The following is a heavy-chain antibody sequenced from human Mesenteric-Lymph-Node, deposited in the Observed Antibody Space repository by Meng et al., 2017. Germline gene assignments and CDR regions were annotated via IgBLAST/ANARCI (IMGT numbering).Heavy chain of an antibody. J-gene: IGHJ6*02. V-gene: IGHV4-61*08. Sequence: SETLSLTCTVSGGSISSGGYYWSWIRQHPGKGLEWIGYIYYSGSTNYNPSLKNRTTMSVDTSKNQFSLNLTSVLAADTAVYYCARGDYAYYGMDVWGQGTAVTVSS. CDR3: ARGDYAYYGMDV. CDR1: GGSISSGGYY. CDR2: IYYSGST.